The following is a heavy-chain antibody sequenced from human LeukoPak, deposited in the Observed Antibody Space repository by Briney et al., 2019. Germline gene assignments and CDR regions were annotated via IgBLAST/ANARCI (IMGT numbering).Heavy chain of an antibody. CDR3: AKDKGGIAVAGLGLFDY. Sequence: RAGGSLRLSCAASGFTFDDHGMSWVRQVPGKGLEWVSGINWNGGSTGYADSVKGRFTISRDNSKNTLYLQMNSLRAEDTAVYYCAKDKGGIAVAGLGLFDYWGQGTLVTVSS. CDR1: GFTFDDHG. V-gene: IGHV3-20*04. D-gene: IGHD6-19*01. CDR2: INWNGGST. J-gene: IGHJ4*02.